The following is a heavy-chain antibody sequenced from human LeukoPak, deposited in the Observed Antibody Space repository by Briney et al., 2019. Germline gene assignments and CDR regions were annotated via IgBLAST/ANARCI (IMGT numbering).Heavy chain of an antibody. V-gene: IGHV3-7*01. CDR3: AREIEDITILGVVIVGWFDP. CDR2: IKQDGSEK. Sequence: PGGSLRLSCAASGFTFSSHCMSWFRQAPGRGLEWVANIKQDGSEKSYVDSVRGRFTIFRDNAKSSLYLEMNSLRAEDTAVYYCAREIEDITILGVVIVGWFDPWGQGTLVTVSS. D-gene: IGHD3-3*01. J-gene: IGHJ5*02. CDR1: GFTFSSHC.